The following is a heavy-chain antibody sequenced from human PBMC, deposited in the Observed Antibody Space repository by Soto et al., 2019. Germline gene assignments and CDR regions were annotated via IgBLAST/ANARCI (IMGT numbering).Heavy chain of an antibody. CDR3: ARAVRTGFYGIDV. V-gene: IGHV1-69*01. Sequence: QVQLVQSGAEVKKPGSSVKVSCRASGDSFSNYAVNWLRQAPGRGLEWMGGLIPVFGTSNYAEKFQGGVTITADESTSTAYMELSSLTSEDTAVYYCARAVRTGFYGIDVWGQGTTVSVSS. CDR2: LIPVFGTS. J-gene: IGHJ6*02. CDR1: GDSFSNYA.